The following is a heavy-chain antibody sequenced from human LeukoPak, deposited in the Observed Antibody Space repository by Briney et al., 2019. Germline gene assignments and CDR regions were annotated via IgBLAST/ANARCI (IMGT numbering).Heavy chain of an antibody. Sequence: GGSLRLSCAASGFTFSSYAVSWVRQAPGKGLEWVSAISGSGGSTYYAGSVKGRFTISRDNSKNTLYLQMNSLRAEDTAVYYCAKDLVGAHDAFDIWGQGTMVTVSS. V-gene: IGHV3-23*01. J-gene: IGHJ3*02. CDR3: AKDLVGAHDAFDI. CDR1: GFTFSSYA. CDR2: ISGSGGST. D-gene: IGHD1-26*01.